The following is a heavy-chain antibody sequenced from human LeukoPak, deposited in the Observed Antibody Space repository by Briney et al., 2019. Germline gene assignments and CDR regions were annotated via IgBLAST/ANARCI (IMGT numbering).Heavy chain of an antibody. D-gene: IGHD3-10*01. CDR1: GGSLNDYL. V-gene: IGHV4-34*01. J-gene: IGHJ3*02. Sequence: KPSETLSLTCAVYGGSLNDYLWSWIRQPPGQGLGWIGEVGHSGTTNYNPSLKSRVTISVDTSKNQFSLKLTSVTAADTAVYYCARELISSRAAFDTWGQGTVVPVSS. CDR3: ARELISSRAAFDT. CDR2: VGHSGTT.